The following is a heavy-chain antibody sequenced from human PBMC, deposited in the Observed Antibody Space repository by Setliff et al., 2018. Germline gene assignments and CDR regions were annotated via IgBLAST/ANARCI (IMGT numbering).Heavy chain of an antibody. CDR3: ARLGRERSIFAWLDA. CDR2: IDPGDSYA. V-gene: IGHV5-10-1*01. D-gene: IGHD1-1*01. CDR1: GYNFANHW. J-gene: IGHJ5*02. Sequence: PGESLKISCQASGYNFANHWIAWVRLMPGKGLEYMGRIDPGDSYADYSPSFEGLVTISADKSRTTVYLQWTSLQASDTALYLCARLGRERSIFAWLDAWGQGTQVTVSS.